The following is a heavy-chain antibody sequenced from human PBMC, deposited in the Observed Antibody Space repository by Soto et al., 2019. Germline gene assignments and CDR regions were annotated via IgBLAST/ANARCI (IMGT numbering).Heavy chain of an antibody. CDR3: ARDSGYNYGHPLAY. V-gene: IGHV3-30-3*01. CDR1: GFSFSSYT. Sequence: EGSLKRSCAASGFSFSSYTMHWVRQAPGKGLEWVTLILSDGSNKYYADSVKGRFTISRDNSKNTLYLQLNSLRAEDTAMYYCARDSGYNYGHPLAYWGQGTLVTVSS. J-gene: IGHJ4*02. D-gene: IGHD5-18*01. CDR2: ILSDGSNK.